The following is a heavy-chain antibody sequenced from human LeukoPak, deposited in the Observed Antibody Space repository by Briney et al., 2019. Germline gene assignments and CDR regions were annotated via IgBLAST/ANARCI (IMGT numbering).Heavy chain of an antibody. V-gene: IGHV3-15*01. J-gene: IGHJ4*02. D-gene: IGHD1-26*01. CDR1: GFTFINAW. CDR2: IKAKAHGGTI. Sequence: PGGSLRLSCAASGFTFINAWMARVRQAPGKGPEWVGRIKAKAHGGTIEYAAPVKGRFTISRDDSKNTLYLQMNSLKTEDTAVYYCTTDGVGVEGATYDNWGQGTLVSVSS. CDR3: TTDGVGVEGATYDN.